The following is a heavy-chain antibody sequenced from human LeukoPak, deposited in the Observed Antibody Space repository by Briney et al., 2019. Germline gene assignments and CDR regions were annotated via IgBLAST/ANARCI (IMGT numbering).Heavy chain of an antibody. CDR2: ISGSGGST. Sequence: GGSLRLSCAASGFTFSSYAMSWVRQAPGKGLEWVSAISGSGGSTYYADSVKGRFTISRDNSENTLYLQMNSLRAEGTAVYYCAKEPGYGYYFDYWGQGTLVTVSS. J-gene: IGHJ4*02. CDR3: AKEPGYGYYFDY. D-gene: IGHD5-12*01. CDR1: GFTFSSYA. V-gene: IGHV3-23*01.